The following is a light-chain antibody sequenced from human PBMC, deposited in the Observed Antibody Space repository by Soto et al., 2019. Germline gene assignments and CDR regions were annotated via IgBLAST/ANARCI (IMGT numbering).Light chain of an antibody. V-gene: IGLV2-14*01. CDR2: DVS. J-gene: IGLJ1*01. Sequence: QPVLTQPASVSGSPGPSLTLSCTGTTSNVGGYNYVSWFQQHPGKAPKLIIYDVSDRPSGVSNRFSGSKSGNTASLTISGLQAEDEADYFCSSYTSSTPPYVFGTGTKVTVL. CDR3: SSYTSSTPPYV. CDR1: TSNVGGYNY.